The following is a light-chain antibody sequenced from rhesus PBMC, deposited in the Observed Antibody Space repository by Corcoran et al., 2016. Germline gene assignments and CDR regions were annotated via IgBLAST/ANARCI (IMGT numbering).Light chain of an antibody. V-gene: IGKV3-42*01. J-gene: IGKJ4*01. CDR2: GAS. CDR1: QSVSSS. CDR3: QQDYSGPPT. Sequence: EIVMTQSPATLSLSPGERATLSCRASQSVSSSLAWYQQKPGQAPKLLIYGASSRATGIPDRCSGSGSGTEFTLNISSLEPEDVGVYYCQQDYSGPPTIGGGTKVELK.